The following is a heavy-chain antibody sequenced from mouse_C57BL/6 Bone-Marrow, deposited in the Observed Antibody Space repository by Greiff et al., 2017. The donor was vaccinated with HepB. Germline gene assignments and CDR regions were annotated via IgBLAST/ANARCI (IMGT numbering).Heavy chain of an antibody. CDR1: GYAFTNYL. CDR2: INPGSGGT. D-gene: IGHD1-1*01. V-gene: IGHV1-54*01. Sequence: VQLQQSGAELVRPGTSVKVSCKASGYAFTNYLIEWVKQRPGQGLEWIGVINPGSGGTNYNEKFKGKATLTADKSSSTAYMQLSSLTSEDSAVYFCARRGKITTVPFAYWGQGTLVTVSA. J-gene: IGHJ3*01. CDR3: ARRGKITTVPFAY.